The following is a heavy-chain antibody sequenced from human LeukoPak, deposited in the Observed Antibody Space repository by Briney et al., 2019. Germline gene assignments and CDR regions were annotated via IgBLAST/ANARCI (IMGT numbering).Heavy chain of an antibody. CDR3: ASSSGYGMDV. CDR2: IYYSGST. Sequence: SETLSLTCTVSGGSISSGGYYWSWIRQHPGKGLEWIGYIYYSGSTCYNPSLKSRVTISVDTSKNQFSLKVSSVTAADTAVYYCASSSGYGMDVWGKGTTVTVSS. V-gene: IGHV4-31*03. D-gene: IGHD3-10*01. J-gene: IGHJ6*04. CDR1: GGSISSGGYY.